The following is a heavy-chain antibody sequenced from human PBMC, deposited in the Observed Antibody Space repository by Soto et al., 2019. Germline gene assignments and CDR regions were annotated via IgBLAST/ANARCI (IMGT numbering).Heavy chain of an antibody. Sequence: SETLSLTCTVSGGSISSSRYYWGWVRQPPGKGLEWIGIIYHSGSAYYNPSPESRVTISVDTSNNQFSLKLISVTAADTAVYYCARLAYYFDSSGSYQTSPFDYWGQGALVA. V-gene: IGHV4-39*01. CDR1: GGSISSSRYY. CDR2: IYHSGSA. CDR3: ARLAYYFDSSGSYQTSPFDY. J-gene: IGHJ4*02. D-gene: IGHD3-22*01.